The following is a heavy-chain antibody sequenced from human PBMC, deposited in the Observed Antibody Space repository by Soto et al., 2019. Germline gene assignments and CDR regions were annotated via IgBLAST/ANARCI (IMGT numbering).Heavy chain of an antibody. Sequence: SETLSLTCTASGGSISSGDYYWSWIRQPPGKGLEWIGYIYYSGSTYYKPSLKSRVTISVDTSKNQFSLKLSSVTAADTAVYYCARDLGTRGHYDFWSGDEYYFDYWGQGTLVTVSS. CDR2: IYYSGST. J-gene: IGHJ4*02. CDR3: ARDLGTRGHYDFWSGDEYYFDY. D-gene: IGHD3-3*01. V-gene: IGHV4-30-4*01. CDR1: GGSISSGDYY.